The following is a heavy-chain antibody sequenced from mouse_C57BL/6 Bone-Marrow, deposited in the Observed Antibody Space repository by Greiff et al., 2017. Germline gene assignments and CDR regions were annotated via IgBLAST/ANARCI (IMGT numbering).Heavy chain of an antibody. D-gene: IGHD3-3*01. V-gene: IGHV1-36*01. CDR3: ARELRLYGYAMDY. CDR2: VYPYNGGT. Sequence: VQLKESGPVLVKPGPSVQISCKASGFTFTDYYMHWVTQSHGKSLEWIGLVYPYNGGTSYTQQFKGKATLTVDTSSSTAYMELNSLTSEDSAVYYWARELRLYGYAMDYWGQGTSVTVSS. J-gene: IGHJ4*01. CDR1: GFTFTDYY.